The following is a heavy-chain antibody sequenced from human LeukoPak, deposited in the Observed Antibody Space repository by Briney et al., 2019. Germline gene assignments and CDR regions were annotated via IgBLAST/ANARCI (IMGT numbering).Heavy chain of an antibody. CDR3: ARSYFYGSGSPGPYFDF. Sequence: SETLSLTCTVSGDSMRRSSFYWGWIRQPPGKGLEWIATVYWSGTTYYNPSLESRLTIYEDTPRNKFSLKLRSVTAADTAPYYCARSYFYGSGSPGPYFDFWGQGVPVTVSS. CDR1: GDSMRRSSFY. D-gene: IGHD3-10*01. J-gene: IGHJ4*02. V-gene: IGHV4-39*01. CDR2: VYWSGTT.